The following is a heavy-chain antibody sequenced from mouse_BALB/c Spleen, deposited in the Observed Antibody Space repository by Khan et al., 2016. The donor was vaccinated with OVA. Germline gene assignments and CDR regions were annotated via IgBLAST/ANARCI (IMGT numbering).Heavy chain of an antibody. CDR3: ARRAIK. CDR1: GLNIKDTY. D-gene: IGHD1-3*01. Sequence: EVQLQQSGAELVKSGATVKLSCTASGLNIKDTYMHWLKQWPEQGLEWIGRIDPPNGNTKYDPKFQGKATITADTSSHPAYLQPSLLPSEDSAGEYCARRAIKWGQGTTLTVSS. V-gene: IGHV14-3*02. J-gene: IGHJ2*01. CDR2: IDPPNGNT.